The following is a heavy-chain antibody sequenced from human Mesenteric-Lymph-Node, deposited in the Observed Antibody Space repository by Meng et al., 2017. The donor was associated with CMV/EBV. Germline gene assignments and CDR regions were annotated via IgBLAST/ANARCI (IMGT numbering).Heavy chain of an antibody. D-gene: IGHD3-10*01. Sequence: KASGYSCTNYWIGWARQMPGKGLEWMGIIYPADSDTTYSPSLQRRFTISVDKSISTTYLQWSSLKASDTAIYYCARWRDSGTYSPLGFWGLGTLVTVSS. CDR3: ARWRDSGTYSPLGF. CDR1: GYSCTNYW. J-gene: IGHJ4*02. CDR2: IYPADSDT. V-gene: IGHV5-51*01.